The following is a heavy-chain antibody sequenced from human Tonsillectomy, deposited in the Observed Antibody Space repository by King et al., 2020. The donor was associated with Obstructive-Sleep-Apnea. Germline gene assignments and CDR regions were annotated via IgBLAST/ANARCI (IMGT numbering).Heavy chain of an antibody. CDR2: ISRSSSTI. V-gene: IGHV3-48*04. D-gene: IGHD3-22*01. CDR1: GFTFGTYS. J-gene: IGHJ4*02. Sequence: VQLVESGGGLVQPGGSLRLSCAASGFTFGTYSMNWVRQAPGKGLEWVSYISRSSSTIYYADSVKGRFTISRDNAKNSLYLQMNSLRAEDTAVYYCARPNDHSNYYDSSGLVWDFDHWGQGTLVTVSS. CDR3: ARPNDHSNYYDSSGLVWDFDH.